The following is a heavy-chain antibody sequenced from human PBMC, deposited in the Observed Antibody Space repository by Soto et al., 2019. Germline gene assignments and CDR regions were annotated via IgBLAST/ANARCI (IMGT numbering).Heavy chain of an antibody. J-gene: IGHJ6*02. D-gene: IGHD1-1*01. CDR2: ISGSGGST. CDR1: GFTFSSYA. CDR3: AKGSSGRNYYYYGMDV. V-gene: IGHV3-23*01. Sequence: EVQLLESGGGLVQPGGSLRLSCAASGFTFSSYAMSWVRQAPGKGLEWVSAISGSGGSTYYADSVKGRFTISRDNSKNTLYLQMNSLRAEDTAEYYCAKGSSGRNYYYYGMDVWGQGTTVTVSS.